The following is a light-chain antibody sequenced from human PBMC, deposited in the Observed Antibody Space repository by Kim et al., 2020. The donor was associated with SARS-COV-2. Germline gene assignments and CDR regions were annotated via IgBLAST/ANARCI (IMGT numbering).Light chain of an antibody. Sequence: AIQMTQSPSSLSASVGDRVTITCRASQGIRNDLGWYQQKPGRAPNLLIYATSTLQSGVPSRFSGSGSGTDFTLTISSLQPEEVATYYCLQDYDYPLTFGGGTKVDIK. V-gene: IGKV1-6*01. CDR2: ATS. J-gene: IGKJ4*01. CDR1: QGIRND. CDR3: LQDYDYPLT.